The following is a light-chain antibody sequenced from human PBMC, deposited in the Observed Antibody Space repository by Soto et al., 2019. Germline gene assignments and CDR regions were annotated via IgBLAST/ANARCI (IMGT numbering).Light chain of an antibody. J-gene: IGKJ5*01. CDR3: IQHTHWPHT. Sequence: DVVVSVSPRGLPFTPGHPSSISCVCGQILFFSNGKTYVIWYHQRPGQPPRRLVYNVSDRDTGVPDRFSGSGSDTDFTLKISRVEAEDVGIYYCIQHTHWPHTFGQGTRLEIK. CDR1: QILFFSNGKTY. CDR2: NVS. V-gene: IGKV2-30*01.